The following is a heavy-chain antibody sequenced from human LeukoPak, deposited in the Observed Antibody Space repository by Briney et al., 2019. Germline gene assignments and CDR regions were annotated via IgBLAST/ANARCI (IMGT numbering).Heavy chain of an antibody. CDR1: GFTFSDYY. V-gene: IGHV3-11*01. Sequence: TPGGSLRLSCAASGFTFSDYYMSWIRQAPGKGLEWVSYIRSSGSIRYYADSVKGRFTISRDNAKNSLYLQMNSLRAEDTAVYYCARAGYCSGGSCYYGAGAFDIWGQGTMVTVSS. CDR2: IRSSGSIR. CDR3: ARAGYCSGGSCYYGAGAFDI. D-gene: IGHD2-15*01. J-gene: IGHJ3*02.